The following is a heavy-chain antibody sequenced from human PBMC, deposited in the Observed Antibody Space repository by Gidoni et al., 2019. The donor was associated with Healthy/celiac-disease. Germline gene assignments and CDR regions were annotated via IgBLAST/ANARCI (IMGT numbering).Heavy chain of an antibody. V-gene: IGHV4-39*07. CDR3: ARVTRVGAVTPFGSRGAFDI. CDR2: IYYSGST. Sequence: QLQLQESGPGLVKPSASLSLPCTVSGGSISSSSYYWRWIRQPPGKGLEWIGSIYYSGSTYYNPSLKSRVTISVDTSKNQFALKLSSVTAADTAVYYCARVTRVGAVTPFGSRGAFDIWGQGTMVTVSS. D-gene: IGHD3-16*01. J-gene: IGHJ3*02. CDR1: GGSISSSSYY.